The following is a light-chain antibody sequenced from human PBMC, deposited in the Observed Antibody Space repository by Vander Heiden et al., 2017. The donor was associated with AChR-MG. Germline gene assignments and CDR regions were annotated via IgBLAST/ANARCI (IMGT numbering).Light chain of an antibody. CDR1: SGHSSKA. CDR2: LNSDGSH. CDR3: QTWGSDMRV. Sequence: QHVVTQSPSASASLGASVKLTCTLGSGHSSKAIAWHQQQPEKGPRYLMKLNSDGSHSKGDGIPDRFSGSSSGAERHLTISSLQSEDEADYYCQTWGSDMRVFGGGTKLTVL. V-gene: IGLV4-69*01. J-gene: IGLJ3*02.